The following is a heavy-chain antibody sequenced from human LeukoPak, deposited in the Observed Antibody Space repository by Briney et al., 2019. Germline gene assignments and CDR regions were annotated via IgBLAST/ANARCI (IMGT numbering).Heavy chain of an antibody. CDR3: AREIGDYYDSSGYRTYYFDY. J-gene: IGHJ4*02. V-gene: IGHV4-4*07. Sequence: SETLSLSCTVSGGSISSYYWSWVRQPAGKGLEWIGRIYTSGSANYNPSLTRRVTMSVDTSTNQISLKLSSVTAADTAVYYCAREIGDYYDSSGYRTYYFDYWGQGTLVTVSS. CDR1: GGSISSYY. D-gene: IGHD3-22*01. CDR2: IYTSGSA.